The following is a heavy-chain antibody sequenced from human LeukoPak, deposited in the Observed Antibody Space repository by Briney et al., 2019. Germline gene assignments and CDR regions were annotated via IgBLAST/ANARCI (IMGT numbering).Heavy chain of an antibody. CDR3: ARERTVTTPYFDY. V-gene: IGHV3-21*01. J-gene: IGHJ4*02. D-gene: IGHD4-17*01. CDR2: ISSSSSYI. Sequence: GGSLRLSCAASGFTFSSYSMNWVRQAPGKGREWVSSISSSSSYIYYADSVKGRFTISRDNAKNSLYLQMNSLRAEDTAVYYCARERTVTTPYFDYWGQRTLVTVSS. CDR1: GFTFSSYS.